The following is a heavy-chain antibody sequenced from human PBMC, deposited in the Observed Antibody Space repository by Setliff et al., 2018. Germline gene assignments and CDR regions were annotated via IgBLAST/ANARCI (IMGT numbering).Heavy chain of an antibody. Sequence: SETLSLTCAVSGFSITSGYYWGWIRQAPGKGLEWIGSLYHSGTTYYNPSLERRVTLSLDTSKNPFSLMLNSVTAANTAVYFCAVHLSHCTMTTCYNNWFDPWGQGTLVTVSS. J-gene: IGHJ5*02. V-gene: IGHV4-38-2*01. CDR3: AVHLSHCTMTTCYNNWFDP. CDR2: LYHSGTT. CDR1: GFSITSGYY. D-gene: IGHD2-2*02.